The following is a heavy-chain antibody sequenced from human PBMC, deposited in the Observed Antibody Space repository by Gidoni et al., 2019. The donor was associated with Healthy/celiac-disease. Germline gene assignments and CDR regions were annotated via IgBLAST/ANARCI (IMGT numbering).Heavy chain of an antibody. Sequence: QVQLQESGPGLVKPSQTLSLTCTVSGGFISSGGYYWSWIRQHPGKGLEWIGYIYYSGSTYYNPSLKSRVTISVDTSKNQFSLKLSSVTAADTAVYYCARESWGGNESDYYDSSGYYSYFDYWGQGTLVTVSS. V-gene: IGHV4-31*03. CDR1: GGFISSGGYY. CDR3: ARESWGGNESDYYDSSGYYSYFDY. J-gene: IGHJ4*02. CDR2: IYYSGST. D-gene: IGHD3-22*01.